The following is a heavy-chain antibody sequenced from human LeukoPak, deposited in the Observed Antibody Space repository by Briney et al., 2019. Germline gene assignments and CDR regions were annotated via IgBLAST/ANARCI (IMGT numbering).Heavy chain of an antibody. Sequence: GASVKVSCKASGYTFTGYYMHSVRQAPGQGLEWRGWINPNSGGTNYAQKFQGRVTMTRDTSTSTAYMEQRRLRSDDTAVYSCARLKYSSSPSRYGWFDPWGQGTLVTVSS. D-gene: IGHD6-6*01. CDR3: ARLKYSSSPSRYGWFDP. CDR1: GYTFTGYY. J-gene: IGHJ5*02. CDR2: INPNSGGT. V-gene: IGHV1-2*02.